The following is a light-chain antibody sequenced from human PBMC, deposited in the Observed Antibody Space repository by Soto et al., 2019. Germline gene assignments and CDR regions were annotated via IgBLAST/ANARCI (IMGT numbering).Light chain of an antibody. CDR2: AAS. CDR1: QSISTY. V-gene: IGKV1-39*01. CDR3: QQSFSTPYT. Sequence: DIQMTQSPSSLSASVGGRVTITCRASQSISTYLNWYQQKPGKAPKLLIYAASSLQSGVPLRFSGSRSGTDFTLTFSSLQPEDFATYYCQQSFSTPYTFGQGTNLEIK. J-gene: IGKJ2*01.